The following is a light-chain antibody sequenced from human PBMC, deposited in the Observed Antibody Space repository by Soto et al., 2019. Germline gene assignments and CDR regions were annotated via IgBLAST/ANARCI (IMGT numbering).Light chain of an antibody. Sequence: EIVLTQSPGTLSLSPGERATLSCRASQSVSSSYLAWYQQKPGQAPRLLIYGASSRATGIPYSFSGSGSGTDFTLTISRLEPEDFAVYYCQQYGSWVTFGPGTKVDIK. V-gene: IGKV3-20*01. CDR1: QSVSSSY. CDR3: QQYGSWVT. CDR2: GAS. J-gene: IGKJ3*01.